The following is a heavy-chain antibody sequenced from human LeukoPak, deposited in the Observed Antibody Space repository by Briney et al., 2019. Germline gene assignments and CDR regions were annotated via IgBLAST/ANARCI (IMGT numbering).Heavy chain of an antibody. D-gene: IGHD2-8*01. Sequence: GASVKVSCKASGYTFTSYGISWVRQGPGQGLEWMGWISAYNGNTNYAQKLQGRVTMTTDTSTSTAYMELRSLRSDDTAVYYCAREDCTNGVCYTGGYWGQGTLVTVSS. CDR2: ISAYNGNT. CDR1: GYTFTSYG. CDR3: AREDCTNGVCYTGGY. J-gene: IGHJ4*02. V-gene: IGHV1-18*01.